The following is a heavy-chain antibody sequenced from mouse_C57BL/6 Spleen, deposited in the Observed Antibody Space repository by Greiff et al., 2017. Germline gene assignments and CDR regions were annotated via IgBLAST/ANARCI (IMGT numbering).Heavy chain of an antibody. D-gene: IGHD1-1*01. CDR1: GFSLTSYG. CDR2: IWSGGST. J-gene: IGHJ1*03. V-gene: IGHV2-4*01. Sequence: QVQLKQSGPGLVQPSQSLSITCTVSGFSLTSYGVHWVRQPPGKGLEWLGVIWSGGSTDYNAAFISRLSISKDNSKSQVFFKMNSLQADDTAIYYCAKKGYYGSSWYFDVWGTGTTVTVSS. CDR3: AKKGYYGSSWYFDV.